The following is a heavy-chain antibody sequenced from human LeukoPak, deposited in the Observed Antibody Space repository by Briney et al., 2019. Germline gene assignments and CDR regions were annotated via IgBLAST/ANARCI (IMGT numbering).Heavy chain of an antibody. CDR1: GFTFSSYA. V-gene: IGHV3-23*01. J-gene: IGHJ6*03. CDR2: ISGSGGST. D-gene: IGHD2-2*01. CDR3: AKVGGYCSSTSCSPSYYYYYMDV. Sequence: GGSLRLSCAASGFTFSSYAMSWVRQAPGKGLEWVSAISGSGGSTYYTDSVKGRFTISRDNSKNTLYLQMNSLRAEDTAVYYCAKVGGYCSSTSCSPSYYYYYMDVWGKGTTVTVS.